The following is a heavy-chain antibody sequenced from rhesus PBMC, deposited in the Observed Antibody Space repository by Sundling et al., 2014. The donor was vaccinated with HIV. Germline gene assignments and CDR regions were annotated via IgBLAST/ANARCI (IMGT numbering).Heavy chain of an antibody. J-gene: IGHJ4*01. CDR2: IYGNSAHT. V-gene: IGHV4-65*02. Sequence: QVQLQESGPGLVKPSETLSLTCAVSGGSINSSNWWSWIRQPPGKGLEWIGNIYGNSAHTYYNPSLKNRVTLSRDTSKNQFSLNLNSMTAADTAIYYCARTGPWTGFYSFDFWGQGVLVTVSS. CDR3: ARTGPWTGFYSFDF. CDR1: GGSINSSNW. D-gene: IGHD3-3*01.